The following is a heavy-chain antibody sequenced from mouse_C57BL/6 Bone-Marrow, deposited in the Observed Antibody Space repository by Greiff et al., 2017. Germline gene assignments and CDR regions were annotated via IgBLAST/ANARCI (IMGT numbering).Heavy chain of an antibody. J-gene: IGHJ3*01. V-gene: IGHV1-64*01. D-gene: IGHD3-2*02. Sequence: QVQLQQPGAELVMPGASVKLSCKASGYTFTSYWMHWVKQRPGQGLEWIGMIHPNSGSTNYNEKFKSKATLTVDKSSSTAYMQLSRRTSEDSAVYYCARARLTGFDYWGQGTLVTVSA. CDR1: GYTFTSYW. CDR3: ARARLTGFDY. CDR2: IHPNSGST.